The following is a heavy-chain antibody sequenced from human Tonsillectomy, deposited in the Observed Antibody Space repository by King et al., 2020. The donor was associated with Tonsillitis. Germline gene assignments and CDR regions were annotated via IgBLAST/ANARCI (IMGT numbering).Heavy chain of an antibody. V-gene: IGHV3-15*01. CDR3: RWDHDYWSGYST. D-gene: IGHD3-3*01. Sequence: VQLVEAGGGLVEAGGSLRFSCAASGFIVSDAWMSWVRHAAGEGLARVGCLKNKRVGGAADYAAPLKGRFTVSRGDSKNTIYLEMNSLRTEDTAMYYCRWDHDYWSGYSTWGQGTLVIVSS. CDR2: LKNKRVGGAA. CDR1: GFIVSDAW. J-gene: IGHJ4*02.